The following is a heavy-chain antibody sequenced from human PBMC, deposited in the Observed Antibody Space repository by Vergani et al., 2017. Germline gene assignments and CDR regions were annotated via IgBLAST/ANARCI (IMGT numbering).Heavy chain of an antibody. V-gene: IGHV3-30-3*01. Sequence: QVQLVESGGGVVQPGRSLRLSCAASGFTFSSYAMHWVRQAPGKGLEWVAVISYDGSNKYYADSVKGRFTISRDNSKNTLYLQMNSLRAEDTAVYYCARDPDYDFWSGYFDYWGQGTLVTVSS. CDR3: ARDPDYDFWSGYFDY. D-gene: IGHD3-3*01. CDR1: GFTFSSYA. J-gene: IGHJ4*02. CDR2: ISYDGSNK.